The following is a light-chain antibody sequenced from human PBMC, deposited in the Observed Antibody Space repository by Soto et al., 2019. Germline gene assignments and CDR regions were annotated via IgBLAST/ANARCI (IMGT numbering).Light chain of an antibody. CDR3: QQFGNSLYT. J-gene: IGKJ2*01. CDR2: ETS. Sequence: EIVLTQSPGTLSLSPGERATLSCKASQSVSSSHLAWYQQKVGQPPRLLLHETSTRATGVPDRFSGSGSGTDFTLTISRLEPEDFAMYYCQQFGNSLYTFGQGTKVDIK. V-gene: IGKV3-20*01. CDR1: QSVSSSH.